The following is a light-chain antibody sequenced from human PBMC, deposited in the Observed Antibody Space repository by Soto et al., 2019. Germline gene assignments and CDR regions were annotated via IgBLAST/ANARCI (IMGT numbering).Light chain of an antibody. CDR3: QQSNSSPL. Sequence: DIQMTQSPSSLSASVGDRVTITCRASQSISSYLNWYQQKPGKAPKLLIYTASTLPSGVTSRFSGSGSGTDFTLTISSVQPEDFATYYCQQSNSSPLFGQGTKLEIK. CDR2: TAS. J-gene: IGKJ2*01. V-gene: IGKV1-39*01. CDR1: QSISSY.